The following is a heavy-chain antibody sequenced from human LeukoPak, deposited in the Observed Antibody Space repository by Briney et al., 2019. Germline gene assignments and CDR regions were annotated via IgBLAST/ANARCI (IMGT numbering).Heavy chain of an antibody. J-gene: IGHJ4*02. CDR2: INPNSGGT. CDR3: ERIHMTSKKPFDY. V-gene: IGHV1-2*02. CDR1: GYTFTGYN. Sequence: ASVKVSCKASGYTFTGYNMHWVRQAPGQGLEWMGGINPNSGGTNYAQKFQGRVTMTRDTSISTAYMELSRLRSDDTAVYYCERIHMTSKKPFDYWGKGTPVTAST. D-gene: IGHD2-21*01.